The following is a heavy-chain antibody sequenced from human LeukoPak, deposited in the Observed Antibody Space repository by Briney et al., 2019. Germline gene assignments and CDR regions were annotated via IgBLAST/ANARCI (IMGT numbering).Heavy chain of an antibody. V-gene: IGHV4-39*01. D-gene: IGHD6-13*01. J-gene: IGHJ5*02. CDR3: ARRSGWYSSSWSTNWFDP. CDR2: IYYSGST. Sequence: SETLSLTCTVSGDSISNSGFYWGWIRQPPGKGLEWIGNIYYSGSTYYNSSLKSRVTMSVDTSKNQFSLKLSSVTAADTAVYYCARRSGWYSSSWSTNWFDPWGQGTLVTVSS. CDR1: GDSISNSGFY.